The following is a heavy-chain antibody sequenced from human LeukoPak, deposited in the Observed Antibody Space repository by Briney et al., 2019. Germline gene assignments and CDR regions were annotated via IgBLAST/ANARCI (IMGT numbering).Heavy chain of an antibody. CDR2: IYYSGST. CDR3: ARTTGTTVGNAFDI. Sequence: SETLSLTCAVSGYSISSNNWWGWIRQPPGKGLEWVGYIYYSGSTYYNPSLESRVTMSVDTSKNQFFLRLSSVTAVDTAVYYCARTTGTTVGNAFDIWGQGTMVTVSS. CDR1: GYSISSNNW. D-gene: IGHD1-1*01. J-gene: IGHJ3*02. V-gene: IGHV4-28*01.